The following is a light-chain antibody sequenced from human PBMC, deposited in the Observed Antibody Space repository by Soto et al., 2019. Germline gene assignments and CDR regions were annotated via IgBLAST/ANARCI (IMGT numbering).Light chain of an antibody. CDR2: GNS. Sequence: QSVLPQPPSVSGAPGQRVTISCTGSSSNIGAGYDVHWYQQLPGTAPKLLIYGNSNRPSGVPDRFSGYKSGTSASLAITGLQAEDEADYYCQSYDSSLSVLFGGGSQLAVL. CDR1: SSNIGAGYD. J-gene: IGLJ2*01. CDR3: QSYDSSLSVL. V-gene: IGLV1-40*01.